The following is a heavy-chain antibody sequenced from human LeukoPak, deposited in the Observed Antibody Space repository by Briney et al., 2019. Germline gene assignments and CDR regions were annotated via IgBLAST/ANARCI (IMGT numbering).Heavy chain of an antibody. CDR2: IYSGGCT. CDR1: GFTVSSNY. J-gene: IGHJ4*02. D-gene: IGHD1-26*01. Sequence: GGSLRLSCAASGFTVSSNYMNWVRQAPGKGLEWVSIIYSGGCTYYADSVKGRFTISRDNSKNTLYLQMNSLRAEDTAVYYCASQIVGATPYWGQGTLVTVSS. V-gene: IGHV3-66*04. CDR3: ASQIVGATPY.